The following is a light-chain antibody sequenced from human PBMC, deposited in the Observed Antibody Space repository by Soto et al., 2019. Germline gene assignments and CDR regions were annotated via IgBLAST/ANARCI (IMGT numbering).Light chain of an antibody. CDR3: QQYYSHSP. J-gene: IGKJ1*01. V-gene: IGKV1-5*03. CDR1: QSISSW. Sequence: DIQMTQSPSTLSASVGDRVTITCRASQSISSWLAWYQQKPGKAPKLLIYKASSLEGGVPSRFSGSGSGTEFTLTISSLQPFYFEAYYCQQYYSHSPFG. CDR2: KAS.